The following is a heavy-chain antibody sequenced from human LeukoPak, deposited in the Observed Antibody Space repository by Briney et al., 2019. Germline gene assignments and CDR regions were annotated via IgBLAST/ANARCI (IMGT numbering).Heavy chain of an antibody. CDR2: IYYSGST. J-gene: IGHJ5*02. D-gene: IGHD3-10*01. CDR1: GGSISSYY. Sequence: SETLSLTCTVSGGSISSYYWSWIRQPPGKGLEWIGYIYYSGSTNYNPSLKSRVTISVDTYKNQFSLKLSSVTAADTAVYYCARLIRGVIPGTKNWFDPWGQGTLVTVSS. CDR3: ARLIRGVIPGTKNWFDP. V-gene: IGHV4-59*01.